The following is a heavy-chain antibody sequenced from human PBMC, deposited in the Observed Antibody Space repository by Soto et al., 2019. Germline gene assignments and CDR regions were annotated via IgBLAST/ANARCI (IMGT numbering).Heavy chain of an antibody. CDR3: ARWGSGSYVANAYFQH. CDR1: GGTFSSYA. D-gene: IGHD3-10*01. J-gene: IGHJ1*01. Sequence: QVQLVQSGAEVKKPGSSVKVSCKASGGTFSSYAISWVRQAPGQGLEWMGGIIPIFGTANYAQKFQGRVTITXXDXTXXAYMELSSLRSEDTAVYYCARWGSGSYVANAYFQHWGQGTLVTVSS. V-gene: IGHV1-69*05. CDR2: IIPIFGTA.